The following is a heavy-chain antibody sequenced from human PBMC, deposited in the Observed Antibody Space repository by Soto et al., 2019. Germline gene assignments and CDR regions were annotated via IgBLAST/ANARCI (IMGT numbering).Heavy chain of an antibody. D-gene: IGHD3-16*01. CDR1: GYIFVNYG. CDR2: ISPYTGNT. CDR3: VMVDNYVTPTPQDV. J-gene: IGHJ6*02. V-gene: IGHV1-18*01. Sequence: ASVKVSCKASGYIFVNYGIAWVRQAPGQGLEWMGWISPYTGNTHSATKIQGRLTMTTDTSTSTAYMDLGSLTSDDTAVYYCVMVDNYVTPTPQDVWGQGTTVTAP.